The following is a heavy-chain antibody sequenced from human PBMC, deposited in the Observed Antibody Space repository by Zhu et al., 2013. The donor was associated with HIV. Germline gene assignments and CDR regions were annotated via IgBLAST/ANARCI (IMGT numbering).Heavy chain of an antibody. V-gene: IGHV1-69*06. J-gene: IGHJ6*02. CDR2: IIPIFGTA. CDR3: ARKTLTTVTTGQNGYYYYGMDV. D-gene: IGHD4-17*01. Sequence: QVQLVQSGAEVKKPGSSVKVSCKASGGTFSSYAISWVRQAPGQGLEWMGGIIPIFGTANYAQKFQGRVTITADKSTSTAYMELSSLRSEDTAVYYCARKTLTTVTTGQNGYYYYGMDVWGQGTTVTVSS. CDR1: GGTFSSYA.